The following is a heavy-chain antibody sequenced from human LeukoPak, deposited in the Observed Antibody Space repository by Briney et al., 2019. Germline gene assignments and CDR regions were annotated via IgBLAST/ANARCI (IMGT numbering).Heavy chain of an antibody. CDR2: MNPNSGNT. V-gene: IGHV1-8*01. Sequence: AASVKVSCKASGYTFTSYDINWVRQATGQGLEWMGWMNPNSGNTGYAQKFQGRVTMTRNTSISTAYMELSSLRSEDTAVYYCARDQVGYDNSAYCFDYWGQGTLVTVSS. CDR3: ARDQVGYDNSAYCFDY. CDR1: GYTFTSYD. D-gene: IGHD3-22*01. J-gene: IGHJ4*02.